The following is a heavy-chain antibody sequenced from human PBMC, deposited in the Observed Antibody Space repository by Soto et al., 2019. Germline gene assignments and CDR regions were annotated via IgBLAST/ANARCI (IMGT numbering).Heavy chain of an antibody. CDR1: GGSISSGDYY. V-gene: IGHV4-30-4*01. D-gene: IGHD1-26*01. CDR2: TYYSGST. CDR3: AGVARSSTRPQSTDGRDG. Sequence: PSETLSLTCTVSGGSISSGDYYWSWVRQPPGKGLEWFGYTYYSGSTYYNPSLKSRVTISVDTSKNQFSLKPSSVTAADPAAYYWAGVARSSTRPQSTDGRDGGGPGTT. J-gene: IGHJ6*02.